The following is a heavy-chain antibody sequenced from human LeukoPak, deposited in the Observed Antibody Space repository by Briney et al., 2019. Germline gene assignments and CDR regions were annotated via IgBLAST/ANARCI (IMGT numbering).Heavy chain of an antibody. J-gene: IGHJ4*02. D-gene: IGHD1/OR15-1a*01. CDR2: ISGYRGET. V-gene: IGHV1-18*01. CDR1: GYTFTNYG. CDR3: AIVHRTSNWNNFDL. Sequence: ASVKVSCKASGYTFTNYGITWVRQAPGQGLEWMGWISGYRGETNYAENFQGRVTLTTETSTAYMELRSLRSADTAVYYCAIVHRTSNWNNFDLWGQGTLVTVSS.